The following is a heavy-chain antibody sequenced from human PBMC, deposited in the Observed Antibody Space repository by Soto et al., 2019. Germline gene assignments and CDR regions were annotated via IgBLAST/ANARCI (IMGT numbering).Heavy chain of an antibody. D-gene: IGHD2-2*01. CDR1: GYTFSSYA. Sequence: QVQLVQSGAEVKKPGASVKVSCKASGYTFSSYAVQWVRQAPGQSLEWIGWIHAGNGDTKYSQKFHGRVTLTRDTSANTAYMDLSSLRSEYTAVYYCARVPRYTSDIVEVPAVMFDDWFVTLGQGTLVTVSS. J-gene: IGHJ5*02. CDR3: ARVPRYTSDIVEVPAVMFDDWFVT. CDR2: IHAGNGDT. V-gene: IGHV1-3*01.